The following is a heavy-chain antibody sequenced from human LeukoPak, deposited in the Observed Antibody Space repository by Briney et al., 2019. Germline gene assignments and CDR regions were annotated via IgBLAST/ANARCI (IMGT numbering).Heavy chain of an antibody. CDR1: GYTFTSYG. Sequence: ASVKVPCKASGYTFTSYGISWVRQAPGQGLEWMGWISAYNGNTNYAQKLQGRVTMTTDTSTSTAYMELRSLRSDDTAVYYCARSEYSGNWFDPWGQGTLVTVSS. CDR3: ARSEYSGNWFDP. J-gene: IGHJ5*02. V-gene: IGHV1-18*01. D-gene: IGHD1-14*01. CDR2: ISAYNGNT.